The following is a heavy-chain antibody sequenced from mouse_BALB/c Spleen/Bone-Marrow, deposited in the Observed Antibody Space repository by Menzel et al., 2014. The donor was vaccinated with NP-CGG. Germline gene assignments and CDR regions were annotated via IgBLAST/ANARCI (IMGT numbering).Heavy chain of an antibody. J-gene: IGHJ4*01. D-gene: IGHD2-4*01. V-gene: IGHV5-17*02. CDR2: ISSGSFTI. CDR3: ARGYYYYDGGYYYAMEY. Sequence: EVQLVESGGGLVQPGGSRKLSCAASGFTFSSFGMHWVRQAPEKGLDWVAYISSGSFTIYYADTVKGRFTISRDHPKNTQFLQMTSLRSEDTAMYYCARGYYYYDGGYYYAMEYWGQGTSVTGSS. CDR1: GFTFSSFG.